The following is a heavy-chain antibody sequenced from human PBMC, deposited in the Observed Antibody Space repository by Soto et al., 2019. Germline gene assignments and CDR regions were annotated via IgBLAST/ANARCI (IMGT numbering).Heavy chain of an antibody. Sequence: QVPLVRSGAEVKKPGASVKVSCKASGYSFTSYDVHWVRQAPGQRLEWMGRISTANGDTKYSQRFQGRVTITRDSSASTAYMDLRSVRSEDTAMYVCARDPGGGYGSGTYYNLDSWGQGTLVSVSS. J-gene: IGHJ4*02. CDR3: ARDPGGGYGSGTYYNLDS. CDR2: ISTANGDT. D-gene: IGHD3-10*01. CDR1: GYSFTSYD. V-gene: IGHV1-3*04.